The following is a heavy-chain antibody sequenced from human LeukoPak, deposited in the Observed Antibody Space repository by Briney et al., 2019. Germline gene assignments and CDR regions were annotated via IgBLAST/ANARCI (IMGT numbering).Heavy chain of an antibody. CDR3: ARDRLGARVVN. J-gene: IGHJ4*02. D-gene: IGHD1-26*01. CDR2: INSDGSST. CDR1: GFTFSSYW. V-gene: IGHV3-74*01. Sequence: QSGGSLRLSSAASGFTFSSYWMHWVRQAPGKGLVWVSRINSDGSSTSYADSVKGRFTISRDNAKNTLYLQMNSLRAEDTAVYYCARDRLGARVVNWGQGTLVTVSS.